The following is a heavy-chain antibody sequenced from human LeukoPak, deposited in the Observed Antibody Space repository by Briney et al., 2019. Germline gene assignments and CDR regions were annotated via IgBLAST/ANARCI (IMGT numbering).Heavy chain of an antibody. D-gene: IGHD6-25*01. J-gene: IGHJ4*02. CDR1: GFTFSSYA. CDR3: ATSNSNGLSLFDY. CDR2: IRNKVNSYTT. Sequence: GGSLRLSCAASGFTFSSYAMSWVRQAPEKGLEWVGRIRNKVNSYTTEYAASVKDRFTISRDDSKNSVWLQMNSLKTEDSAVYYCATSNSNGLSLFDYWGQGTLVTVSS. V-gene: IGHV3-72*01.